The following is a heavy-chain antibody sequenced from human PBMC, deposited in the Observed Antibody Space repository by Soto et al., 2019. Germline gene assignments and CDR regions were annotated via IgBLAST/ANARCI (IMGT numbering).Heavy chain of an antibody. CDR3: ARAPIPDYDILTGYPIRNYYYYGMDV. Sequence: ASVKVSCKASGGTFSSFAISWVRQAPGQGLEWMGGIIPIFGTANYAQKFQGRVTITADESTSTAYMELSSLRSEDTAVYYCARAPIPDYDILTGYPIRNYYYYGMDVWGQGTTVTVSS. CDR2: IIPIFGTA. D-gene: IGHD3-9*01. J-gene: IGHJ6*02. CDR1: GGTFSSFA. V-gene: IGHV1-69*13.